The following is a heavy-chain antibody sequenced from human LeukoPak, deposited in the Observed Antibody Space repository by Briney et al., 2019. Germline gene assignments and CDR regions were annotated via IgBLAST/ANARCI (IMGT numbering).Heavy chain of an antibody. D-gene: IGHD2-2*01. CDR2: LYHYECDT. V-gene: IGHV3-74*03. J-gene: IGHJ3*01. CDR3: ARCTASCYANVFDV. Sequence: GGPLSLSCAPSGFHLSIYWMHCAREAREEGRVWFSRLYHYECDTTCTHSVKSRHTIPRDNSQNTLYVQINSLRPDDTAVYYCARCTASCYANVFDVWGQGTLLTVP. CDR1: GFHLSIYW.